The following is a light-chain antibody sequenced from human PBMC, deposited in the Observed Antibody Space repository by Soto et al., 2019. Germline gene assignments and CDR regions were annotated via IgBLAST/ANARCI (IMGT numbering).Light chain of an antibody. V-gene: IGKV3-20*01. Sequence: EIVLTQSPGTLSLSPGERATLSCRASQSVSSSYLVWYHQKPGQAPRLLIYDTSSSATGIPDRFSGSGSGTDFTLTISRLEPEDFAVYYCQQYSGSPWTFGQGTKVDIK. CDR2: DTS. CDR1: QSVSSSY. J-gene: IGKJ1*01. CDR3: QQYSGSPWT.